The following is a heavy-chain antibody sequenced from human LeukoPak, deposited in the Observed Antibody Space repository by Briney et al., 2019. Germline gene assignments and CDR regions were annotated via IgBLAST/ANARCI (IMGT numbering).Heavy chain of an antibody. CDR3: ARVGGSSWSTNWFDS. J-gene: IGHJ5*01. CDR2: IYYSGST. CDR1: GFTFSSYG. D-gene: IGHD6-13*01. Sequence: GSLRLSCAASGFTFSSYGMSWVRQAPGKGLEWIGSIYYSGSTYYNPSLKSRVTMSVDTSKNQFSLKLTSVTAADTAVYYCARVGGSSWSTNWFDSWGQGTLVTVSS. V-gene: IGHV4-39*07.